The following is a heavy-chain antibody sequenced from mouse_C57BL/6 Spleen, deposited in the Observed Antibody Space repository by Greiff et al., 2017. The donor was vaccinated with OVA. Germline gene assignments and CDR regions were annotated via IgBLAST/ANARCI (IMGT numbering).Heavy chain of an antibody. CDR2: IDPETGGT. D-gene: IGHD2-1*01. CDR3: TRRGNYPWYFDV. J-gene: IGHJ1*03. CDR1: GYTFTDYE. V-gene: IGHV1-15*01. Sequence: VQLQQSGAELVRPGASVTLSCKASGYTFTDYEMHWVKQTPVHGLEWIGAIDPETGGTAYNQKFKGKAILTADKSSSTAYMELRSLTSEDSAVYYCTRRGNYPWYFDVWGTGTTVTVSS.